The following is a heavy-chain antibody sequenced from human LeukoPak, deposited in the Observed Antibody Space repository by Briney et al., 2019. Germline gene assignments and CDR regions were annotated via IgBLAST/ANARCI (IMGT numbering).Heavy chain of an antibody. CDR3: ARDRSAMVRGIFDY. Sequence: GGSLRLSCAASVFTFNSYSMNWVRQAPAKGLSGVSSMSSSSSYIYYADSVKGRFTISRDNAKNSLYLQMNSLRAEDTAVYYCARDRSAMVRGIFDYWGQGTLVTVSS. CDR2: MSSSSSYI. V-gene: IGHV3-21*01. D-gene: IGHD3-10*01. J-gene: IGHJ4*02. CDR1: VFTFNSYS.